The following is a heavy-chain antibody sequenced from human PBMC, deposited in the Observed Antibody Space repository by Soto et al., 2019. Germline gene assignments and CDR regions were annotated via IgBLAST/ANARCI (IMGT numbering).Heavy chain of an antibody. V-gene: IGHV4-59*08. CDR2: LYYSGST. Sequence: QVQLQESGPGLVKPSETLSLTCTVSGGSISGYYWSWFRQPPGKGLEWIGYLYYSGSTTYTPSLKSRVTIAVDTSKNQFSLRLNSVTAADTDVYYCARLGGYDQAFDQWGQGSLVTVSS. D-gene: IGHD3-22*01. J-gene: IGHJ4*02. CDR1: GGSISGYY. CDR3: ARLGGYDQAFDQ.